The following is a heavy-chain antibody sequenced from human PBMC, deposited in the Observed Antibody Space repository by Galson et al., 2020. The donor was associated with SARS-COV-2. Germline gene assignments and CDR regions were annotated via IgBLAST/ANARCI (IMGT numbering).Heavy chain of an antibody. CDR2: INSDGSTT. V-gene: IGHV3-74*01. CDR3: ARNSDS. D-gene: IGHD3-16*01. Sequence: ALHGESLKISCAGSGFTFTGYWMHWVRQAPGKGLVWVSRINSDGSTTSYADSVKGRFTISRDNAKNTLYLQMNSLRVEDTAVYYCARNSDSWGQGTLVTVSS. J-gene: IGHJ5*02. CDR1: GFTFTGYW.